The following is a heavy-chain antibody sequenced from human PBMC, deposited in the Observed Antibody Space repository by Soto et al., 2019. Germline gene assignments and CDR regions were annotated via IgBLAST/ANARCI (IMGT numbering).Heavy chain of an antibody. J-gene: IGHJ6*02. Sequence: HGESLKISCKGSGYSFTSYWIGWVRQMPGKGLEWMGIIYPGDSDTRYSPSFQGQVTISADKSISTAYLQWSSLKASDTAMYYCARQRGCSGGSCPPGPYGMDVWGQGSTVTVSS. CDR3: ARQRGCSGGSCPPGPYGMDV. CDR2: IYPGDSDT. V-gene: IGHV5-51*01. CDR1: GYSFTSYW. D-gene: IGHD2-15*01.